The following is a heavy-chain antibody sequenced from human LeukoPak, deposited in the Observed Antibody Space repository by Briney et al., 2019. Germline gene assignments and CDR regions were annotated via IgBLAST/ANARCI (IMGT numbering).Heavy chain of an antibody. Sequence: GGPLRLSCAASGFTFSSYGMHWVRQAPGKGLEWVAVISYDGSNKYYADSVKGRFTISRDNPKNTLYLQMNSLRAEDTSVYYCAKDRIPIAVAGTALDYWGQGTLVTVSS. CDR1: GFTFSSYG. D-gene: IGHD6-19*01. CDR2: ISYDGSNK. V-gene: IGHV3-30*18. J-gene: IGHJ4*02. CDR3: AKDRIPIAVAGTALDY.